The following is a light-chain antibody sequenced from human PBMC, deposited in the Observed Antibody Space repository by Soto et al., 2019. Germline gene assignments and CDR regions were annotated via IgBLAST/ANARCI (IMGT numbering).Light chain of an antibody. CDR1: SSDVGGYNY. J-gene: IGLJ1*01. CDR3: NSYTSSGTYV. Sequence: QSALTQPASVSGSPGQSITISCTGTSSDVGGYNYVSWYQQHPGKAPKLMIYGVSNRPSGVYSRFSGSKSGNTASLTISGLQAEDEADYYCNSYTSSGTYVFGTGTQLTVL. CDR2: GVS. V-gene: IGLV2-14*01.